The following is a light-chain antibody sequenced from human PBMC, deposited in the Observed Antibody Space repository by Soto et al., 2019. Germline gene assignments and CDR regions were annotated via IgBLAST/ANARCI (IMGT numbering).Light chain of an antibody. V-gene: IGKV1-16*02. CDR1: QYISNY. CDR2: AAS. J-gene: IGKJ4*01. CDR3: QQYNTFPLT. Sequence: DIQMTQYPSSLSASVGDTVTITCRASQYISNYVAWFQQKPGQAPKYLIYAASKLHSGVPSKFTGSGSGTDFTLTISSLKPDDSATYYCQQYNTFPLTFGGGTKVEI.